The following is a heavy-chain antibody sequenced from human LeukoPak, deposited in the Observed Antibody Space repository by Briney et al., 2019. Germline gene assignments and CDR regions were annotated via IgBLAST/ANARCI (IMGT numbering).Heavy chain of an antibody. D-gene: IGHD3-9*01. CDR2: IYYSGNT. V-gene: IGHV4-39*01. CDR3: ARDDILTGYPDAFDI. CDR1: GVSISSSNSY. Sequence: SETLSLTCTVSGVSISSSNSYWGWIRQPPGKGLEWIGSIYYSGNTYYNASLKSQVSISIDTSKNQFSLRLTSVTAADTAVYYCARDDILTGYPDAFDIWGQGTMVTVSS. J-gene: IGHJ3*02.